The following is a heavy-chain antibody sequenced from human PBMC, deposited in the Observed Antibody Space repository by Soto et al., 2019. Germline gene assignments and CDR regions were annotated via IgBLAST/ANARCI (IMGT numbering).Heavy chain of an antibody. Sequence: GGSLRLSCAASGFNFSNYWMNWVRQTPGKGLEWLANINEDGTEKYYVDSVKGRFTISRDNAKNSLYLVMSSLRVEDTAVYYCARGPLLFWGQGTLVTVSS. V-gene: IGHV3-7*01. CDR3: ARGPLLF. J-gene: IGHJ4*02. D-gene: IGHD3-10*01. CDR2: INEDGTEK. CDR1: GFNFSNYW.